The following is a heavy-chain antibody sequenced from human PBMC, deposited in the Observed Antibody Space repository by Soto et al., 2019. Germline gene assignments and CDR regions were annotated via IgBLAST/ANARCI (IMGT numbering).Heavy chain of an antibody. J-gene: IGHJ6*01. Sequence: SETLSITCTVSGGSISSYYWSWIRQSPGKGLEWLGYIHYSGSTKSNPSLKSRVTISVDTSRNQVSLKLSSVTAADSAVYFCARGRYQLLHPYYYGLEVWGQGTTVTVSS. V-gene: IGHV4-59*01. CDR3: ARGRYQLLHPYYYGLEV. CDR2: IHYSGST. CDR1: GGSISSYY. D-gene: IGHD2-2*01.